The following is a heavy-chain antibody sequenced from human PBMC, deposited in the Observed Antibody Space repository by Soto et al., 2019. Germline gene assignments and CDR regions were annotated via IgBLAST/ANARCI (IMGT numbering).Heavy chain of an antibody. CDR1: GGSISSGGYS. J-gene: IGHJ4*02. CDR2: IYPIVT. Sequence: QLQLQESGSGLVKPSQTLSLTCAVSGGSISSGGYSWSWIRQPPGKGLEWIGYIYPIVTYYNPSLKTRVAMSLNRSNKQFSLKLSSVTAADTAVYYCAGGRPCDCWGQGTLVTVSS. CDR3: AGGRPCDC. V-gene: IGHV4-30-2*01.